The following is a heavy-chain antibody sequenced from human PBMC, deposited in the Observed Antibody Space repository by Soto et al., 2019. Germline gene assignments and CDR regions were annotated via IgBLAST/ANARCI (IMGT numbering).Heavy chain of an antibody. CDR1: GYTFTSYY. Sequence: ASVKVSCKASGYTFTSYYMHWVRQAPGQGLEWMGIINPSGGSTSYAQKFQGRVTMTRDTSTSTVYMELSSLRSEDTAVYYCARDRKIYYDSSGYYGTVYYYYYGMDVWGQGTTVTSP. D-gene: IGHD3-22*01. CDR3: ARDRKIYYDSSGYYGTVYYYYYGMDV. J-gene: IGHJ6*02. CDR2: INPSGGST. V-gene: IGHV1-46*01.